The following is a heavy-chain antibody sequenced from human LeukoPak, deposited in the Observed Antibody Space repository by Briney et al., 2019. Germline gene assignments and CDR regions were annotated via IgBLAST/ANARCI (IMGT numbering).Heavy chain of an antibody. V-gene: IGHV4-59*12. J-gene: IGHJ4*02. D-gene: IGHD1-7*01. CDR1: AGSINNYY. Sequence: PSETLSLTCTVSAGSINNYYWSWIRQPPGKGLEWIGYIYYSGSTNYNPSLKSRVTISVDTSKNQFSLKLSSVTAADTAVYYCARETTSSMFDYWGQGTLVTVSS. CDR3: ARETTSSMFDY. CDR2: IYYSGST.